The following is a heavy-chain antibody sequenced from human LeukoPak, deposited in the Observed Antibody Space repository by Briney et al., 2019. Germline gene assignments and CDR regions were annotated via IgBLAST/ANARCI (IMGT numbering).Heavy chain of an antibody. CDR3: ARSIRYSSGWYGGFDP. CDR2: IYYSGST. CDR1: GGSISSYY. D-gene: IGHD6-19*01. J-gene: IGHJ5*02. V-gene: IGHV4-59*08. Sequence: PSETLSLTCTVSGGSISSYYWSWIRQPPGKGLEWIGYIYYSGSTDSNPSLKSRVTISVDTSKNQFSLKLSSVTAADTAVYYCARSIRYSSGWYGGFDPWGQGTLVTVSS.